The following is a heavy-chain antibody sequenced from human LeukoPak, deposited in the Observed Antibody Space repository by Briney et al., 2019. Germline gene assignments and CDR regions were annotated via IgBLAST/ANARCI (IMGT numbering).Heavy chain of an antibody. V-gene: IGHV3-23*01. CDR1: GFTFSNYV. J-gene: IGHJ4*02. CDR2: INHSGGNT. D-gene: IGHD6-19*01. Sequence: GGPLRLSCAASGFTFSNYVMSWVRQAPGKGLEWVSSINHSGGNTYYADSVKGRFTISRDSSKNTLYLQMNSLRAEDTALYYCAKVRIAVAGTRYGYFDCWGQGTLVTVSS. CDR3: AKVRIAVAGTRYGYFDC.